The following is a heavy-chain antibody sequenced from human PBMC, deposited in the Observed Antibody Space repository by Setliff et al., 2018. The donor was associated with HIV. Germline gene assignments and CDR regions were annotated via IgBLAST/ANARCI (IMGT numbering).Heavy chain of an antibody. CDR2: INQSGGI. Sequence: SETLSLTCAVSGGSFSGYYWSWIRQPQGKGLELIGEINQSGGINYNPSLKSRVTISIDTFKNQFSMKLYSVTAADTAVYYCATASGYDLFMGAFDIWGQGTMVTV. V-gene: IGHV4-34*01. D-gene: IGHD5-12*01. J-gene: IGHJ3*02. CDR1: GGSFSGYY. CDR3: ATASGYDLFMGAFDI.